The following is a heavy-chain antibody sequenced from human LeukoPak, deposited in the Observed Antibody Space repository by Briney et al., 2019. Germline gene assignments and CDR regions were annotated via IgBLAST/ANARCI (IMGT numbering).Heavy chain of an antibody. J-gene: IGHJ4*02. CDR2: INHSGST. CDR1: GESFSGHY. D-gene: IGHD3-10*01. CDR3: ARPRYGSGSLDS. V-gene: IGHV4-34*01. Sequence: SETLSLTCAVYGESFSGHYWTWIRQPPGRGLEWIGEINHSGSTTSNPSLNNRVTISADTSKNQFSLKLTSVTAADTAVYYCARPRYGSGSLDSWGQGTLVTVSS.